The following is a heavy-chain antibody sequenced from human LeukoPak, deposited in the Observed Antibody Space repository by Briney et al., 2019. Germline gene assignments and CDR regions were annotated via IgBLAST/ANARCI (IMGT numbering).Heavy chain of an antibody. V-gene: IGHV1-8*01. CDR2: MNPNSGNT. D-gene: IGHD3-9*01. CDR1: GYTFTSYD. Sequence: GASVKVSCKASGYTFTSYDINWVRQATGQGLEWMGWMNPNSGNTGYAQKFQGRVTMTRNTSISTAYMELSSLRSEDTAVYYCARARVLRYFDWLTAKRYYFDYWGQGTLVTVSS. J-gene: IGHJ4*02. CDR3: ARARVLRYFDWLTAKRYYFDY.